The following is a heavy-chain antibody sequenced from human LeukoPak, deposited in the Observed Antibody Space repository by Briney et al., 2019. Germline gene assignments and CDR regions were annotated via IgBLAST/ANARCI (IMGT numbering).Heavy chain of an antibody. J-gene: IGHJ6*03. Sequence: ASVKVSCKASGYTFTSYDINWVRQATGQGLEWMGWMNPNSGNTGYAQKFQGRVTMTRNTSISTAYMELSSLRSEDTAVYYCARGSHYYGSGSYYIPYYYYYMDVWGKGTTVTIPS. CDR1: GYTFTSYD. D-gene: IGHD3-10*01. V-gene: IGHV1-8*01. CDR2: MNPNSGNT. CDR3: ARGSHYYGSGSYYIPYYYYYMDV.